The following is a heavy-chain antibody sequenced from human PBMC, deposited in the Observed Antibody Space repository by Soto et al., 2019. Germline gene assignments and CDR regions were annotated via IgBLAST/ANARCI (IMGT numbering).Heavy chain of an antibody. CDR1: GFTFSLYW. CDR2: IKQDGTDT. D-gene: IGHD4-17*01. J-gene: IGHJ4*02. CDR3: ARGGGRLRCPEE. V-gene: IGHV3-7*01. Sequence: EVQLVESGGGLVQPGGSLRLSCVTSGFTFSLYWMTWVRQAPGKGLECVATIKQDGTDTYYVDSVKGRFTISRDNAKNSLYRQMNSLRVEDTAVYYCARGGGRLRCPEEWGQGTLVTVSS.